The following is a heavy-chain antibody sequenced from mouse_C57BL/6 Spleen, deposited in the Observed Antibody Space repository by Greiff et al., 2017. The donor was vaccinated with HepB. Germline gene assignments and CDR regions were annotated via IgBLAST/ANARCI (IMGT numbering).Heavy chain of an antibody. CDR3: ARRGSRYYFDY. Sequence: QVQLQQSGAELVMPGASVKLSCKASGYTFTSYWMHWVKQRPGQGLEWIGEIDPSDSYTNYNQKFKGKSTLTVDKSSSTAYMQLSSLTSEDSAVYYCARRGSRYYFDYWGQGTTLTVSS. CDR2: IDPSDSYT. J-gene: IGHJ2*01. CDR1: GYTFTSYW. V-gene: IGHV1-69*01. D-gene: IGHD1-1*01.